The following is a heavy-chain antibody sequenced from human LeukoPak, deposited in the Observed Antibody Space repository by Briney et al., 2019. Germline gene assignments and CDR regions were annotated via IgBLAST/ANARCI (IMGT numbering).Heavy chain of an antibody. CDR2: INAGNGNT. J-gene: IGHJ4*02. CDR3: AREVSSDYVWGSYGY. CDR1: GYTFTSYA. D-gene: IGHD3-16*01. Sequence: ASVKVSCKASGYTFTSYAMHWVRQAPGQRLEWMGWINAGNGNTKYSQKFQGRVTITRDTSASTAYMELSSLRSEDTAVYYCAREVSSDYVWGSYGYWGQGTLVTVSS. V-gene: IGHV1-3*01.